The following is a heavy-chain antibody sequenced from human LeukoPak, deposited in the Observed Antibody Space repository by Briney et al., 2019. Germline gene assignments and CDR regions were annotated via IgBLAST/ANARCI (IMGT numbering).Heavy chain of an antibody. CDR2: ISGSGGST. D-gene: IGHD3-22*01. CDR3: AKSHGSSGTGSGYAY. V-gene: IGHV3-23*01. Sequence: PGGSLRLSCAASGFTFSSYAMSWVRQAPGKGLEWVSAISGSGGSTYYADSVKGRFTISRDNSKNTLYLQMNSLRAEDTAVYYCAKSHGSSGTGSGYAYWGQGTLVTVSS. J-gene: IGHJ4*02. CDR1: GFTFSSYA.